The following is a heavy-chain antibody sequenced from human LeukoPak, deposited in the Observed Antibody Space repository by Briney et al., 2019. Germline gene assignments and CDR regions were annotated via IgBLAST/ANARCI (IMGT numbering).Heavy chain of an antibody. CDR1: GGSISSSSYY. J-gene: IGHJ4*02. V-gene: IGHV4-39*01. D-gene: IGHD5-18*01. Sequence: SETLSLTRTVSGGSISSSSYYWGWIRQPPGKGLEWIGSIYYSGSTYYNPSLKSRVTISVDTSKDQFSLKLSSVPAADTAVYYCARGMVMEYFDYWGQGTLVTVSS. CDR2: IYYSGST. CDR3: ARGMVMEYFDY.